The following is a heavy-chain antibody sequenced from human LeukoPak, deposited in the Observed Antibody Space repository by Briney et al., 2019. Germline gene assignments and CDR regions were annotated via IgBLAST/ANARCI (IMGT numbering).Heavy chain of an antibody. D-gene: IGHD3-10*01. Sequence: GGSLRLSCAASGFTFSSYSMTWVRQAPGKGLEWVSYISLSSGAIYYVDSVKGRFTISRDNSENTLYLQMNSLRAEDTAVYYCAREISGDTNFDYWGQGTLVTVSS. CDR2: ISLSSGAI. CDR1: GFTFSSYS. CDR3: AREISGDTNFDY. V-gene: IGHV3-48*01. J-gene: IGHJ4*02.